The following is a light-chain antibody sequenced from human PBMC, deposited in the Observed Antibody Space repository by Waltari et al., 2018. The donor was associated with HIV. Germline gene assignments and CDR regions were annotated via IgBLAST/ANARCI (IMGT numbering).Light chain of an antibody. CDR1: SSNIGIRS. V-gene: IGLV1-44*01. Sequence: QSVLTQPHSASGTPGQWVTISSSGSSSNIGIRSVNRYQQLPGTAPKLLIYSDNQRPSGVPNRLSGSKSGNTASLTISGLQAEDEADYYCSSWAGSLNGHVFGSGTKLTVL. CDR2: SDN. J-gene: IGLJ6*01. CDR3: SSWAGSLNGHV.